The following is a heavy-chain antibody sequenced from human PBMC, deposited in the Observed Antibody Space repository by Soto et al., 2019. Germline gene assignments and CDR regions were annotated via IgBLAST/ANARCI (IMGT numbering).Heavy chain of an antibody. CDR1: GFTFSSYA. D-gene: IGHD5-12*01. CDR3: AKGGYSGYDWTYYYMDV. Sequence: EVQLLESGGGLVQPGGSLRLSCAASGFTFSSYAMSWVRQAPGKGLEWVSAIRCSGGSTYYADSVKGRFTISRDNSKNAVSLQRKCQRAEDTAVYYCAKGGYSGYDWTYYYMDVWGEGTTVTVSS. J-gene: IGHJ6*03. V-gene: IGHV3-23*01. CDR2: IRCSGGST.